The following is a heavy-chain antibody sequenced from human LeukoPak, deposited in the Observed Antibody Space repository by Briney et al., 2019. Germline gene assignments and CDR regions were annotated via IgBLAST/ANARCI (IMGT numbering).Heavy chain of an antibody. CDR2: INLNSGGT. D-gene: IGHD6-6*01. CDR3: AREFLSRDKKVNIAARQASQLPARGWFDY. Sequence: ASVKVSCKASGYTFTGYYMHWVRQAPGQGLEWMGWINLNSGGTNYAQKFQGRVTMTRDTSISTAYMELSRLRSDDTAVYYCAREFLSRDKKVNIAARQASQLPARGWFDYWGQGTLVTVSS. J-gene: IGHJ4*02. CDR1: GYTFTGYY. V-gene: IGHV1-2*02.